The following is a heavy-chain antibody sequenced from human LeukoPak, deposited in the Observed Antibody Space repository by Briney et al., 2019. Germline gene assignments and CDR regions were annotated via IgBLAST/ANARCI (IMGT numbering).Heavy chain of an antibody. Sequence: PGGSLRLSCAASGFIFDDYAVHWVRQAPGKGLEWVSGISWNSGSMEYADSVKGRFTISRDNAKNTLYLQMGSLRVEDMAVYYCARWGSTSCYDYWGQGTLVTVSS. CDR1: GFIFDDYA. CDR3: ARWGSTSCYDY. J-gene: IGHJ4*02. D-gene: IGHD2-2*01. V-gene: IGHV3-9*03. CDR2: ISWNSGSM.